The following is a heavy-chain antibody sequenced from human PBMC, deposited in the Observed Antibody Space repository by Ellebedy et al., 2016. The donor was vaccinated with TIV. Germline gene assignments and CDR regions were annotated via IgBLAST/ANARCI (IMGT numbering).Heavy chain of an antibody. CDR3: ASGPDYHAMVV. V-gene: IGHV5-51*01. Sequence: GESLKISXQGSGYSFTSYWIAWVRQMPGKGLEWMGTIYPGDSDTKYSPSFQGQVTISADKSISTAYLQWSSLKASDTAMYYCASGPDYHAMVVWGQGTTVTVSS. CDR1: GYSFTSYW. J-gene: IGHJ6*02. CDR2: IYPGDSDT.